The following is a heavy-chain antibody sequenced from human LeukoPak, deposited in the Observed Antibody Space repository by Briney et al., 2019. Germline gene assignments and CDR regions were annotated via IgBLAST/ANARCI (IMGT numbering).Heavy chain of an antibody. CDR2: ICYSGST. CDR3: AREDIWFGELSGFDP. D-gene: IGHD3-10*01. Sequence: SETLSLTCTVSGGSISSYYWSWIRQPPGKGLEWIGYICYSGSTNYNPSLKSRVTISVDTSKNQFSLKLSSVTAADTAVYYCAREDIWFGELSGFDPWGQGTLVTVSS. J-gene: IGHJ5*02. CDR1: GGSISSYY. V-gene: IGHV4-59*01.